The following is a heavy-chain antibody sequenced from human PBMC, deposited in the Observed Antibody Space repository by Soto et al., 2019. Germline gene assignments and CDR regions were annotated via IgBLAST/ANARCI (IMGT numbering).Heavy chain of an antibody. J-gene: IGHJ4*02. V-gene: IGHV4-4*02. CDR2: IYHSGST. CDR1: SDFISTSTW. Sequence: SETLSLTCAVSSDFISTSTWWSWVRQPPGRGLEWIGEIYHSGSTNYNPSLKSRVTISVDKTKNQFSLNLSSVTAADTAVYYCASSPGSLAGDYWGQGTLVTVSS. D-gene: IGHD2-15*01. CDR3: ASSPGSLAGDY.